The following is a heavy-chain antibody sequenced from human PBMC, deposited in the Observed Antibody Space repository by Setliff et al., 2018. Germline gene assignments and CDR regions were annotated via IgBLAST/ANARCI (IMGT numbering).Heavy chain of an antibody. CDR2: IVPIYGPA. J-gene: IGHJ3*01. D-gene: IGHD2-15*01. CDR1: GGSFRNSG. CDR3: AKASVWVVDANCGSFNV. Sequence: ASVKVSCKASGGSFRNSGSGWVRQAPGQGLEWIGGIVPIYGPAKYAQKFQGRVEITTDESTNTAYMELSSLTSDDTATYYCAKASVWVVDANCGSFNVWGQGTVVTVSS. V-gene: IGHV1-69*05.